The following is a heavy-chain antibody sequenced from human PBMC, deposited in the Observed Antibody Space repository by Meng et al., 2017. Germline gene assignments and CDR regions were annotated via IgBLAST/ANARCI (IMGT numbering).Heavy chain of an antibody. Sequence: GSLRLSCAVYGGSFSGYYWSWIRQPPGKGLEWIGEINHSGSTNYNPSLKSRVTISVDTSKNQFSLKLSSVTAADTAVYYCARVQVVVAATHYYYYYGMDVWSQGTTVTVSS. CDR2: INHSGST. D-gene: IGHD2-15*01. J-gene: IGHJ6*02. V-gene: IGHV4-34*01. CDR3: ARVQVVVAATHYYYYYGMDV. CDR1: GGSFSGYY.